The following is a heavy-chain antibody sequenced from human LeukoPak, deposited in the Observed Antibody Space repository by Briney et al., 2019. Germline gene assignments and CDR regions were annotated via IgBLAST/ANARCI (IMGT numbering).Heavy chain of an antibody. Sequence: KASETLSLTCAVHGGSFSGYYWSWIRQPPGKGLEWIGEINHSGSTNYNPSLKSRVTISVDTSKNQFSLKLSSVTAADTAVYYCARERISAGVRGVIHGMDVWGKGTTVTVSS. CDR2: INHSGST. J-gene: IGHJ6*04. CDR1: GGSFSGYY. CDR3: ARERISAGVRGVIHGMDV. D-gene: IGHD3-10*01. V-gene: IGHV4-34*01.